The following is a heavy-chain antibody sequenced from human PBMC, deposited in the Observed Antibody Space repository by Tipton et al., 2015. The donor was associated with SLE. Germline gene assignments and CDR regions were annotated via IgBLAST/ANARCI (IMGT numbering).Heavy chain of an antibody. CDR2: INHSGST. CDR3: ARVPYSSGWTRWAFDI. V-gene: IGHV4-34*01. D-gene: IGHD6-19*01. CDR1: GGSFSGYY. J-gene: IGHJ3*02. Sequence: TLSLTCAVYGGSFSGYYWSRIRQPPGKGLEWIGEINHSGSTNYNPSLKSRVTISVDTSKNQFSLKLSSVTAADTAVYYCARVPYSSGWTRWAFDIWGQGTMVTVSS.